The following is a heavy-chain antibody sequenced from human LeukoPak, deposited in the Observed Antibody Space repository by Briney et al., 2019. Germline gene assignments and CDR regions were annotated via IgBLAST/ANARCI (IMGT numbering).Heavy chain of an antibody. J-gene: IGHJ5*02. CDR2: LNQDADRE. V-gene: IGHV3-7*03. CDR3: ATDGAGFDT. Sequence: GGSLRLSCAASGFNFRAYWMSWARQAPGKGLEWVASLNQDADREYYVDSVKGRFTISRDNAKKSLYLEMNNLRAEDTAVYYCATDGAGFDTWGQGVLVTVSS. CDR1: GFNFRAYW.